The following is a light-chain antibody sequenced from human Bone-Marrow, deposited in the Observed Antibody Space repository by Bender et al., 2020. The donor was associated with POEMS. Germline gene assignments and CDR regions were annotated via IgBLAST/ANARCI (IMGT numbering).Light chain of an antibody. J-gene: IGLJ2*01. V-gene: IGLV2-11*01. CDR3: CSYAGSNTLI. Sequence: QSALTQPRSVSGSPGQSVTISCTGTSSDVGRYYYVSWYQQQSGKAPKLMIYEVNERPSGVSNRFSGSKSGNTASLTISGLQAEDEADYYCCSYAGSNTLIFGGGTKLTVL. CDR1: SSDVGRYYY. CDR2: EVN.